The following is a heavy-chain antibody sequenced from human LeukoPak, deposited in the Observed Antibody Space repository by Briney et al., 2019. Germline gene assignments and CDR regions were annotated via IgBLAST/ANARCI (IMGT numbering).Heavy chain of an antibody. J-gene: IGHJ4*02. CDR2: ISASGSST. CDR3: AKGAQYDFWTGCTLEYFDV. V-gene: IGHV3-23*01. CDR1: GFTFTSYA. D-gene: IGHD3-3*01. Sequence: PGGSLRLSCAASGFTFTSYAMNWVRQAPGKGLEWVSFISASGSSTHYADSVKGRFTISRDNSNNTLYLQINSLRAEDTAAYYCAKGAQYDFWTGCTLEYFDVWGKGTLVTVSS.